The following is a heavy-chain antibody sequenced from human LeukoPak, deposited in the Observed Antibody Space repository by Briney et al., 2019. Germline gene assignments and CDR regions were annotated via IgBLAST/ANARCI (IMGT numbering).Heavy chain of an antibody. V-gene: IGHV4-59*12. CDR2: IYYSGST. CDR3: ARDRRSGSYYFNYYYYGMDV. CDR1: GGSISSYY. Sequence: SETLSLTCTVSGGSISSYYWSWIRQPPGKGLEWIGYIYYSGSTNYNPSLKSRVTISVDTSENQFSLKLSSVTAADTAVYYCARDRRSGSYYFNYYYYGMDVWGQGTTVTVSS. J-gene: IGHJ6*02. D-gene: IGHD1-26*01.